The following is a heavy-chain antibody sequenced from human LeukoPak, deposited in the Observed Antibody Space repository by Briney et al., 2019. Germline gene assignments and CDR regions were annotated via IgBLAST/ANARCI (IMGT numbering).Heavy chain of an antibody. D-gene: IGHD5-18*01. CDR1: GGTFSSSA. CDR2: IIPVLNIT. V-gene: IGHV1-69*04. CDR3: ARDQGLTAPPPYGLDV. J-gene: IGHJ6*02. Sequence: GASVKVSCKTSGGTFSSSAITWVRQAPGRGLEWMGRIIPVLNITTYAQKFQGSVTITADTSTSTVYMELSSLRSEETAVYYCARDQGLTAPPPYGLDVWGQGTTVTVSS.